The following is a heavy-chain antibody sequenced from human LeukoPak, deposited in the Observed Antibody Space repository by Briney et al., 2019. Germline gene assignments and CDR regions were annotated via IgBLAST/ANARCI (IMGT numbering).Heavy chain of an antibody. CDR1: GSTFSSYA. D-gene: IGHD5-18*01. Sequence: SVKVSCKASGSTFSSYAISWVRQAPGQGLEWMGGIIPIFGTANYAQKFQGRVTITADESTSTAYMELSSLRSEDTAVYYCARARTMVTRYYYGMDVWGQGTTVTVSS. CDR2: IIPIFGTA. CDR3: ARARTMVTRYYYGMDV. J-gene: IGHJ6*02. V-gene: IGHV1-69*13.